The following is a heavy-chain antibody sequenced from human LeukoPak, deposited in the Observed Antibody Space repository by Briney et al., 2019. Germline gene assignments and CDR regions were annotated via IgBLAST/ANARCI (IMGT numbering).Heavy chain of an antibody. J-gene: IGHJ4*02. CDR2: IYGGGST. V-gene: IGHV3-53*01. CDR3: ASSSSWYSGLDY. D-gene: IGHD6-13*01. CDR1: GFTFSSYE. Sequence: GGSLRLSCAASGFTFSSYEMNWVRQAPGKGLEWVSVIYGGGSTYYADSVKGRFTMSRDNSKNTLYLQMNSLRAEDTAVYYCASSSSWYSGLDYWGQGTLVTVSS.